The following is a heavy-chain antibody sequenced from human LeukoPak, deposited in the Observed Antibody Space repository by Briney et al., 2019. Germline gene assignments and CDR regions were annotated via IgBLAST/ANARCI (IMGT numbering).Heavy chain of an antibody. Sequence: SETLSLTCAVSGYSISSGYYWGWIRQPPGKGLEWIGSIYHSGSTYYNPSLKSRVTISVDTSKNQFSLKLSSVTAADTAVYYCARHPRPLRYSGSYYSQPFDYWGQGTLVTVSS. CDR2: IYHSGST. J-gene: IGHJ4*02. CDR3: ARHPRPLRYSGSYYSQPFDY. CDR1: GYSISSGYY. D-gene: IGHD1-26*01. V-gene: IGHV4-38-2*01.